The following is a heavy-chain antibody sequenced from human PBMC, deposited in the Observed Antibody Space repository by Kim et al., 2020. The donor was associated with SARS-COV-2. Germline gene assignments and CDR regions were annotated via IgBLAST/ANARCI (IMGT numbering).Heavy chain of an antibody. D-gene: IGHD3-3*01. CDR3: ARHPNYDFWSGTWFDP. Sequence: SFQGHVTISADKSISTAYLQWSSLKASDTAMYYCARHPNYDFWSGTWFDPWGQGTLVTVSS. V-gene: IGHV5-10-1*01. J-gene: IGHJ5*02.